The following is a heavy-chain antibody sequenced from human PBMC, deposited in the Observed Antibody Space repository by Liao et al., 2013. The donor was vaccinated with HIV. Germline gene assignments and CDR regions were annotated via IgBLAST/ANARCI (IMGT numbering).Heavy chain of an antibody. J-gene: IGHJ3*02. V-gene: IGHV4-30-2*06. D-gene: IGHD1-1*01. CDR2: IHHTGSA. CDR3: ASLQLERRQDAFDI. Sequence: QLQLQESGAGLVKPAQTLSLTCSVSGGSISSDDHSWSWIRQSPGKGLEWIGYIHHTGSANYNPSLKSRVTMSVDTSKNQFSLKLSSVTAADTAVYYCASLQLERRQDAFDIWGQGTMVTVSS. CDR1: GGSISSDDHS.